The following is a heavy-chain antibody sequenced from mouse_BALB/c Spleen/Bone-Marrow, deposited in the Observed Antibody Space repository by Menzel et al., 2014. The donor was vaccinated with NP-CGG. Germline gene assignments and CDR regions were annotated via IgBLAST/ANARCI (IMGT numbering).Heavy chain of an antibody. CDR2: ISGGGSYT. V-gene: IGHV5-9-2*01. CDR3: ARHAYYDQTEVSFVY. CDR1: GFTFSSYG. D-gene: IGHD2-4*01. Sequence: EVQRVESGGNLVKSGGSLKLSCAASGFTFSSYGMSWVRQTPEKRLEWVATISGGGSYTFYPDCVKGRFTISRDNAKNNLYLQLSSLRSEDTALYYCARHAYYDQTEVSFVYWGQGTLVTVSA. J-gene: IGHJ3*01.